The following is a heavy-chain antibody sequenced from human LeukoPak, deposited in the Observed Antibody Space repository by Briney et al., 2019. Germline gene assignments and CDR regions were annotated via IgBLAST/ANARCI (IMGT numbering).Heavy chain of an antibody. V-gene: IGHV3-30*04. D-gene: IGHD2-21*01. CDR1: GFTFSSYA. CDR3: ARGPPELYCGGDCYYYMDV. CDR2: ISYDGSNK. Sequence: GGSLRLSCAASGFTFSSYAMHWVRPAPGKGLEWVAVISYDGSNKYYVDSVKGRFTISRDNSKNTLSLQMNSLRAEDTAVYYCARGPPELYCGGDCYYYMDVWGKGTTVTVSS. J-gene: IGHJ6*03.